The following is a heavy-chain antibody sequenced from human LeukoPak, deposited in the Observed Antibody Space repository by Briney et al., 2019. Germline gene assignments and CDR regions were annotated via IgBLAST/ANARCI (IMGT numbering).Heavy chain of an antibody. CDR3: ASSASGGYDSGSLDY. D-gene: IGHD5-12*01. CDR1: GYSFTSYW. CDR2: IYPGDSDT. J-gene: IGHJ4*02. Sequence: GESLKISCKGSGYSFTSYWIGWVRQMPGKGLEWMGIIYPGDSDTRYSPSFQGQVTISADKSISTAYLQWSSLKASDTAMYYCASSASGGYDSGSLDYWGQGTLVTVSS. V-gene: IGHV5-51*01.